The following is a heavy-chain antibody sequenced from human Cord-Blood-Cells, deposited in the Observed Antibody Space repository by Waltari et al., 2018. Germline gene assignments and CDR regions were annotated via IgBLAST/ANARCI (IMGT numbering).Heavy chain of an antibody. V-gene: IGHV4-38-2*02. CDR3: ARGRGYSYGYYFDY. J-gene: IGHJ4*02. CDR2: IDHSGTT. D-gene: IGHD5-18*01. CDR1: GYSISSGYY. Sequence: QVQLQESGPGLAKPSETLSLTCTVSGYSISSGYYWGWIRQPPGKGVEWIGSIDHSGTTYNNPSLKSRVTRSVDTSKNELSLKLGSVTAADTAVYYCARGRGYSYGYYFDYWGQGTLVTVSS.